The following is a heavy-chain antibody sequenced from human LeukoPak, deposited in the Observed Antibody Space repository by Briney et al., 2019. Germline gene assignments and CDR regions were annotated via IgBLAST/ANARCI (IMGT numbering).Heavy chain of an antibody. CDR3: ASSDDGGSWSLPQFDY. Sequence: ASVKVSCKASGGTFSSYAISWVRQAPGQGLEWMGRIIPILGIANYAQKFQGRVTITADKSTSTAYMELSSLRSEDTAVYYCASSDDGGSWSLPQFDYWGQGTLVTVSS. J-gene: IGHJ4*02. V-gene: IGHV1-69*04. CDR1: GGTFSSYA. D-gene: IGHD6-13*01. CDR2: IIPILGIA.